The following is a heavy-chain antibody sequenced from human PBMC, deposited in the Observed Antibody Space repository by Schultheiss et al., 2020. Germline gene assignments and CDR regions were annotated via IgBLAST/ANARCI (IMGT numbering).Heavy chain of an antibody. V-gene: IGHV3-30-3*01. D-gene: IGHD6-13*01. CDR1: GFTFSSYA. CDR3: ARALIAAAGTWWFDP. Sequence: GGSLRLSCAASGFTFSSYAMSWVRQAPGKGLEWVAVISYDGSNKYYADSVKGRFTISRDNAKNSLYLQMNSLRAEDTAVYYCARALIAAAGTWWFDPWGQGTLVNVSS. CDR2: ISYDGSNK. J-gene: IGHJ5*02.